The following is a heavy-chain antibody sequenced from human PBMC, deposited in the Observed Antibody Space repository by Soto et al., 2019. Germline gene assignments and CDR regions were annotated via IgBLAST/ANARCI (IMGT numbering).Heavy chain of an antibody. J-gene: IGHJ4*02. Sequence: ASVKVSCKASGYTFTSYGISWVRQARAQALEWMGWISAYNGNTNYAQKLQGRVTMTTDTSTSTAYMELRCLRSDDTAVYYCARVELGSSSNYWGQGTLVTVSS. CDR1: GYTFTSYG. CDR2: ISAYNGNT. D-gene: IGHD6-6*01. V-gene: IGHV1-18*01. CDR3: ARVELGSSSNY.